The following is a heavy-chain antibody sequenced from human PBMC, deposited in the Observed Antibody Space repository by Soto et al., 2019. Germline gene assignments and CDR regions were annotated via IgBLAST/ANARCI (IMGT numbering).Heavy chain of an antibody. D-gene: IGHD5-18*01. J-gene: IGHJ6*03. CDR3: ARRYGYRYYYYYMDV. CDR2: INHSGST. CDR1: GGSFSGYY. Sequence: QVQLQQWGAGLLKPSETLSLTCAVYGGSFSGYYWSWIRQPPGKGLEWIGEINHSGSTNYNPSLKSRVTISVDTSKNQFSLKLSSVTAADTAVYYCARRYGYRYYYYYMDVWGKGTTVTVSS. V-gene: IGHV4-34*01.